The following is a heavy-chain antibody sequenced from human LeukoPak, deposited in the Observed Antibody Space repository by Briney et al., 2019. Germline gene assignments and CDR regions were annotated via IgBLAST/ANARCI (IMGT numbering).Heavy chain of an antibody. CDR2: ISYDGSNK. CDR3: ARLYYDILTGSDGYGMDV. D-gene: IGHD3-9*01. Sequence: PGGSLRLSCAASGFTSSSYAMHWVRQAPGKGLEWVAVISYDGSNKYYADSVKGRFTISRDNSKNTLYLQMNSLRAEDTAVYYCARLYYDILTGSDGYGMDVWGQGTTVTVSS. J-gene: IGHJ6*02. CDR1: GFTSSSYA. V-gene: IGHV3-30-3*01.